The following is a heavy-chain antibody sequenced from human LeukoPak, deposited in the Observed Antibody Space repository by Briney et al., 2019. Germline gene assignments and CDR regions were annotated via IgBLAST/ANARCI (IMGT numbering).Heavy chain of an antibody. J-gene: IGHJ4*02. CDR1: GFTFSSYA. D-gene: IGHD6-6*01. CDR3: ALALIAARPDSLFDY. Sequence: PGGSLRLSCAASGFTFSSYAMHWVRQAPGKGLEYVSTISDNGGSTFYANSVKGRFTISRDNSKNTLYLQMGSLRPEDMAVYYCALALIAARPDSLFDYWGQGTLVTVSS. V-gene: IGHV3-64*01. CDR2: ISDNGGST.